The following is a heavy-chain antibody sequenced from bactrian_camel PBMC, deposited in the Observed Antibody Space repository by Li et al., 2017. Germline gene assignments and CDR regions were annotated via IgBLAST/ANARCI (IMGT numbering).Heavy chain of an antibody. D-gene: IGHD2*01. V-gene: IGHV3S40*01. J-gene: IGHJ4*01. Sequence: DVQLVESGGGLVQPGGSLRLSCAASGFTLSTHDMTWFRQAPGKGLEWVATITNTGDRSDYAASVKGRFTISRDNANNTVNLMMISLKVEDTAMYYCAANFGSYCSGPYLARRANFEGQGTQVTVS. CDR2: ITNTGDRS. CDR1: GFTLSTHD.